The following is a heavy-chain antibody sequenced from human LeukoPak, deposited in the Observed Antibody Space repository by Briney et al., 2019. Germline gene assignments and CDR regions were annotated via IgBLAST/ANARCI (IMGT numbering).Heavy chain of an antibody. J-gene: IGHJ4*02. Sequence: ASVKVSCKASGYAFTTYYMHWVRQAPGQGLEWMGIINPSGGSIKYAQKFQGRVTITADESTSTAYMELSSLRSEDTAVYYCAREGYYYGSGSYSWIFDYWGQGTLVTVSS. CDR3: AREGYYYGSGSYSWIFDY. V-gene: IGHV1-46*01. D-gene: IGHD3-10*01. CDR1: GYAFTTYY. CDR2: INPSGGSI.